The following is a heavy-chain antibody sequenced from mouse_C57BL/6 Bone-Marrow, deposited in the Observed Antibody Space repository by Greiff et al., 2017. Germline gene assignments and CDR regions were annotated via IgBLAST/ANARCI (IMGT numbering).Heavy chain of an antibody. CDR1: GFTFSDYY. J-gene: IGHJ1*03. V-gene: IGHV5-12*01. CDR3: ARHYYYGSSPWYFDV. D-gene: IGHD1-1*01. CDR2: ISNGGGSN. Sequence: EVQGVESGGGLVQPGGSLKLSCAASGFTFSDYYMYWVRQTPEKRLEWVAYISNGGGSNYYPDTVKGRFTISRDNAKNTLYLQMSRLKSEDTAMYYCARHYYYGSSPWYFDVWGTGTTVIVSS.